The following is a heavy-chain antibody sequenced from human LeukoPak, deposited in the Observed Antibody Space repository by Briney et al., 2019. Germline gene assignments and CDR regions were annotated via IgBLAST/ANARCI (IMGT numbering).Heavy chain of an antibody. CDR1: GYTFTGYY. CDR2: INPNSGGT. Sequence: ASVKVSCKASGYTFTGYYMHWVRQAPGQGLEWMGWINPNSGGTNYAQKFQGRVTMTRDTSISTAYMELSRLRSDDTAVYYCARAYIGGFGGFWAYWGQGTLVTVSS. D-gene: IGHD3-10*01. J-gene: IGHJ4*02. CDR3: ARAYIGGFGGFWAY. V-gene: IGHV1-2*02.